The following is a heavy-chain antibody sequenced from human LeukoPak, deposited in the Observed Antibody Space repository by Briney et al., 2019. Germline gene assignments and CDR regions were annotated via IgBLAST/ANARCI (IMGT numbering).Heavy chain of an antibody. J-gene: IGHJ4*02. CDR3: ARDHLVTPGEELDY. V-gene: IGHV3-7*01. Sequence: GGSLRLSCAASGFTFSSYWMSWVRQAPGKGLEWVAHIKQDGSEKNYVDSVKGRFTISRDNAKNSLLLQMDGLRAEDAAVYYCARDHLVTPGEELDYWGQGTLVTVSS. CDR1: GFTFSSYW. D-gene: IGHD4-23*01. CDR2: IKQDGSEK.